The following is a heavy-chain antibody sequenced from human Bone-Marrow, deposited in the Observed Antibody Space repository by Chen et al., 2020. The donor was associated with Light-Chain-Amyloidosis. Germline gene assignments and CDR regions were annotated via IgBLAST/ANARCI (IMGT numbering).Heavy chain of an antibody. CDR2: ISYDGNNQ. CDR3: AKDLQTYGDYDYYYYGLDV. Sequence: VQLVESGGGVVQPGKSLRLSCAASGFTFRTYGMHWVRQAPGKGLEWVALISYDGNNQYYSDSVKGRFTISRDNSKNTVYLQMNSLRLEDTALYYCAKDLQTYGDYDYYYYGLDVWGQGTAVTVSS. D-gene: IGHD4-17*01. CDR1: GFTFRTYG. V-gene: IGHV3-30*18. J-gene: IGHJ6*02.